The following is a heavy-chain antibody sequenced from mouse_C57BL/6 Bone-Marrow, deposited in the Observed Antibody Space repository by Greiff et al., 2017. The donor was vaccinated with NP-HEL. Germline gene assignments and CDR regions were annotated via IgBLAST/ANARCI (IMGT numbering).Heavy chain of an antibody. CDR2: IDPSDSYT. CDR1: GYTFTSYW. CDR3: AREGPNWAWFAY. D-gene: IGHD4-1*01. J-gene: IGHJ3*01. Sequence: QVQLQQPGAELVMPGASVKLSCKASGYTFTSYWMHWVKQRPGQGLEWIGEIDPSDSYTNYNQKFKGKSTLTVDKSCSTAYMQLSSLTSEDSAVYYCAREGPNWAWFAYWGQGTLVTVSA. V-gene: IGHV1-69*01.